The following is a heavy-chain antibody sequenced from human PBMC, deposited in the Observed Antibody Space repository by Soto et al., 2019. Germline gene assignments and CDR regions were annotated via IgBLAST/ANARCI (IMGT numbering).Heavy chain of an antibody. J-gene: IGHJ5*02. CDR2: IYHGGST. D-gene: IGHD3-22*01. V-gene: IGHV4-38-2*01. CDR1: GDSLTGYGYGASFSGYS. Sequence: KPSETLSLTCDLSGDSLTGYGYGASFSGYSWTWIRQPPGKGLEWIGSIYHGGSTYYNPSLNSRVTLSIDMTNNHVSLILNSVTAADTAVYYCARVGPWVPYYYDSSPYTFENWFDPWGQGTLVTVSS. CDR3: ARVGPWVPYYYDSSPYTFENWFDP.